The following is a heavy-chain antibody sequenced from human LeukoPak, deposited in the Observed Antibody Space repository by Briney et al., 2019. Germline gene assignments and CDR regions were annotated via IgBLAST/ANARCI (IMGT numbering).Heavy chain of an antibody. CDR1: GYSISSSNW. CDR3: ARNFRRSSTSENWFDP. V-gene: IGHV4-28*06. Sequence: SDTLSLTCAVSGYSISSSNWWGWIRQPPGKGLEWIGYIYYSGSTNYNPSLKSRVTMSVDTSKNQFSLKLSSVTALDTAVYYCARNFRRSSTSENWFDPWGQGTLVTVSS. CDR2: IYYSGST. J-gene: IGHJ5*02. D-gene: IGHD2-2*01.